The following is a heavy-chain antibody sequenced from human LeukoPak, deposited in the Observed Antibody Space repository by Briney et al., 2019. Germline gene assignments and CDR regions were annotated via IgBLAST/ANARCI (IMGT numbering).Heavy chain of an antibody. J-gene: IGHJ5*02. CDR2: ISGSGGST. V-gene: IGHV3-23*01. D-gene: IGHD6-19*01. CDR3: AKDRFALAVAGVTWFAP. CDR1: GFTFSSYA. Sequence: GGSLRLSCAASGFTFSSYAMSWVRQAPGKGLEWVSAISGSGGSTYYADSVKGRFTISRDNSKNTLYLQMNSLRAEDTAVYYCAKDRFALAVAGVTWFAPWGQGTLVTVSS.